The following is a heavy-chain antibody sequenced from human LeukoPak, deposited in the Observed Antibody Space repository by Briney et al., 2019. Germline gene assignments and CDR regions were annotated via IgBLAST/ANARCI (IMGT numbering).Heavy chain of an antibody. V-gene: IGHV1-69*13. Sequence: ASVKVSCKASGGTFSSYAISWVRQAPGQGLEWMGGIIPIFGTAKYAQKFQGRVTITADESTSTAYMELSSLRSEDTAVYYCARGPRHCSSTSCYSNWFDPWGQGTLVTVSS. CDR1: GGTFSSYA. CDR3: ARGPRHCSSTSCYSNWFDP. CDR2: IIPIFGTA. J-gene: IGHJ5*02. D-gene: IGHD2-2*01.